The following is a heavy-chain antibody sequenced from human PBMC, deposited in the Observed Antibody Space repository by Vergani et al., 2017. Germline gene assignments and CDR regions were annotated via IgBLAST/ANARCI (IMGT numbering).Heavy chain of an antibody. Sequence: EVQLVQSGAEVKKPGESLKISCKGSGYSFTSYWIGWVRQMPGKGLEWMGIIYPGDSDTRYSPSFQGQVTISADKSISTAYLQWSSLKASDTAMYYCARDKPETISTVTTSRAFDIWGQGTMVTVSS. CDR2: IYPGDSDT. D-gene: IGHD4-17*01. CDR1: GYSFTSYW. J-gene: IGHJ3*02. V-gene: IGHV5-51*01. CDR3: ARDKPETISTVTTSRAFDI.